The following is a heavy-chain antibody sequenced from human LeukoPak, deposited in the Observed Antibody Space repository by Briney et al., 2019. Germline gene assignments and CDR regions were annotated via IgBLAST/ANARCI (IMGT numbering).Heavy chain of an antibody. Sequence: GASVKVSCKASGYTFTGYYMHWVRQAPGQGLEWMGWINPNSGGTNYAQKFQGRVTMTRDTSISTAYMELSRLRSDDTAVYYCARGRYSSSWFIDYWGQGTLVTVSS. CDR1: GYTFTGYY. J-gene: IGHJ4*02. CDR3: ARGRYSSSWFIDY. D-gene: IGHD6-13*01. CDR2: INPNSGGT. V-gene: IGHV1-2*02.